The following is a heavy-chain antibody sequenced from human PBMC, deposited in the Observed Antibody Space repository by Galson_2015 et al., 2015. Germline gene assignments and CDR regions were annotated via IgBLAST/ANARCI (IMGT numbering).Heavy chain of an antibody. D-gene: IGHD3-10*01. CDR1: GYSFTSYW. Sequence: QSGAEVKKPGESLRISCKGSGYSFTSYWISWVRQMPGKGLEWMGRIDPSDSYTNYSPSFQGHVTISAGKSISTAYLQWSSLKASDTAMYYCARHYQRGMVRGDPDYWGQGTLVTVSS. V-gene: IGHV5-10-1*01. CDR2: IDPSDSYT. J-gene: IGHJ4*02. CDR3: ARHYQRGMVRGDPDY.